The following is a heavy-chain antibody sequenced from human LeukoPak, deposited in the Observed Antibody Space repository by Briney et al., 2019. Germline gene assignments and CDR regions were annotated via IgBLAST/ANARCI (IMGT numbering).Heavy chain of an antibody. Sequence: GGSLRLSCAASGFTVSNNYMSWVRQAPGKGLEWVSVIHSGGSTYYADSVKGRFTISRDNSKNTLYLQMNSLRAEDTAVYFCARDLYGSGSYLYWGQGTLVTVSS. D-gene: IGHD3-10*01. V-gene: IGHV3-53*01. CDR3: ARDLYGSGSYLY. J-gene: IGHJ4*02. CDR2: IHSGGST. CDR1: GFTVSNNY.